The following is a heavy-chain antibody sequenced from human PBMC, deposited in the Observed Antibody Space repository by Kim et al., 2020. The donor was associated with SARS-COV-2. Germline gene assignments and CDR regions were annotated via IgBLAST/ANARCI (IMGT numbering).Heavy chain of an antibody. CDR2: ISYDGSNK. D-gene: IGHD6-19*01. CDR3: AKDQTKAGAGTRFDY. J-gene: IGHJ4*02. CDR1: GFTFSSYG. V-gene: IGHV3-30*18. Sequence: GGSLRLSCAASGFTFSSYGMHWVRQAPGKGLEWVAVISYDGSNKYYADSVKGRFTISRDNSKNTLYLQMNSLRAEDTAVYYCAKDQTKAGAGTRFDYWGQGTLVTISS.